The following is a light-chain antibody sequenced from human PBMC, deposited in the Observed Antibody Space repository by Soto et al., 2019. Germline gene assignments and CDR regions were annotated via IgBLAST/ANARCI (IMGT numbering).Light chain of an antibody. J-gene: IGLJ1*01. V-gene: IGLV2-18*02. CDR2: DVS. CDR1: SSDVGGYNR. CDR3: TSYASISAYV. Sequence: QSVLTQPPSVSGSPGQSVAISCTGTSSDVGGYNRVSWYQRPPGKAPKLLIYDVSNRPSGGSTRFSGSKSGNTASLTISGLQAEDEADYYCTSYASISAYVFGPGTKVTVL.